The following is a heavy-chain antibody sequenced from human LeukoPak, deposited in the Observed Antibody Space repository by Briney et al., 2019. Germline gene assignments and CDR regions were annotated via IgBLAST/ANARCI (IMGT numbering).Heavy chain of an antibody. J-gene: IGHJ3*02. V-gene: IGHV3-74*01. CDR3: ARGGPFLEWFAAFDI. CDR1: GFSFSGHW. Sequence: GGSLRLSCTASGFSFSGHWMHWARQLPGKGLVWVSRISPTGSTTSYADSVKGRFTVSRDNAKNSLYLQMNSLRAEDTAVYYCARGGPFLEWFAAFDIWGQGTMVAVSS. D-gene: IGHD3-3*02. CDR2: ISPTGSTT.